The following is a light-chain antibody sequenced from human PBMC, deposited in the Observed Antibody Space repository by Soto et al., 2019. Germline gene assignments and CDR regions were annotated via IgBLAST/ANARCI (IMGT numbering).Light chain of an antibody. J-gene: IGKJ1*01. CDR1: QGISGY. V-gene: IGKV1-8*01. CDR2: AAS. Sequence: AIRMTQSPSSFSASTGDRVTITCRASQGISGYLAWYQQKPGKAPKLLIYAASTLQSGVPSRFSGSGSGTAFTFTITCLHSEDPPTYYSQQHNSYPHTFGQGTKVEIQ. CDR3: QQHNSYPHT.